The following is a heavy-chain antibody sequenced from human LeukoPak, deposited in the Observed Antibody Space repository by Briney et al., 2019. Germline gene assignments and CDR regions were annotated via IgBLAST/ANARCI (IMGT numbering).Heavy chain of an antibody. J-gene: IGHJ6*03. D-gene: IGHD6-13*01. CDR2: INNDGSTT. V-gene: IGHV3-74*01. CDR1: GFTFSNYW. CDR3: ARDGTEGGSSWYLYYYYYMDV. Sequence: GGSLRLSCAASGFTFSNYWMHWVRQTPGKGLVWVSRINNDGSTTSYADSVKGRFTISRDNAKNTLYLQMNSLRAEDTAVYYCARDGTEGGSSWYLYYYYYMDVWGKGTTVTISS.